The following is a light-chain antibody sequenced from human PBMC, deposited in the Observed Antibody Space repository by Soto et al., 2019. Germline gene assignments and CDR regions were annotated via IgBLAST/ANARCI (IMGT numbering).Light chain of an antibody. CDR3: QQYNNRPSWT. CDR2: DAS. V-gene: IGKV3-11*01. J-gene: IGKJ1*01. Sequence: IVCTQSAATLSLSPGERATLSCRASQSVSSYLAWYQQKPGQAPRLLIYDASNRATGIPARFSGSGSGTDFTLTISSLEPEDFAVYYCQQYNNRPSWTFGPGTKVDI. CDR1: QSVSSY.